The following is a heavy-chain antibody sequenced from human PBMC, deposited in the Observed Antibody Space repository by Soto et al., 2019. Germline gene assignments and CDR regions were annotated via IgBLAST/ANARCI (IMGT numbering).Heavy chain of an antibody. J-gene: IGHJ4*02. CDR2: IYYSGST. D-gene: IGHD3-3*01. CDR3: ARYDFWSGYPRPDY. CDR1: GGSISSYY. Sequence: SESLSLTCTVSGGSISSYYWSWIRQPPGKGLEWIGYIYYSGSTNYNPSLKSRVTISVDTSKNQFSLKLSSVTAADTAVYYCARYDFWSGYPRPDYWGQRTRVTGSS. V-gene: IGHV4-59*01.